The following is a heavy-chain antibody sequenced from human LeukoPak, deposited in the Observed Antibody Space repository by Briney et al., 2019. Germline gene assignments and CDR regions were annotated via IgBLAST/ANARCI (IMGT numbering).Heavy chain of an antibody. CDR1: GDSVSSNSVT. Sequence: SQTLSLTCAISGDSVSSNSVTWNWIRKSPSRGLEWLGRTYYRSTWYNDYAVSVRGRITVNPDTSKNQFSLHLNSVTPEDTAVYYCARRLTQYDCFDPWGQGILVTVSS. D-gene: IGHD2-2*01. CDR2: TYYRSTWYN. CDR3: ARRLTQYDCFDP. V-gene: IGHV6-1*01. J-gene: IGHJ5*02.